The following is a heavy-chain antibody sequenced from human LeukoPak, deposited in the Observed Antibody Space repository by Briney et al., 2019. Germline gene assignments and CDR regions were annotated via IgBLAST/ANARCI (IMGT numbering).Heavy chain of an antibody. D-gene: IGHD3-10*01. CDR2: INPDGENT. J-gene: IGHJ4*02. CDR1: GFTFSSYW. Sequence: GGSLRLSCAASGFTFSSYWMHWVRQVPEKGPVWVSFINPDGENTNYAASVKGRFIISRDNAKNTLYLQMNSLRAEDTAVYYCAKDLHYGSADYWGQGIQVTVSS. V-gene: IGHV3-74*01. CDR3: AKDLHYGSADY.